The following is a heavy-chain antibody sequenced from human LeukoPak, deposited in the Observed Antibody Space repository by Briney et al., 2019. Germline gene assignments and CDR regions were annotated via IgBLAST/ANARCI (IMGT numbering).Heavy chain of an antibody. J-gene: IGHJ6*03. Sequence: PGVSLRLSCAASGFGFSTFGMHWVRQAPGKGLEWVAAIWSDGSNQFYAESVKGRFTISRDNSKNTLYLQMNSLRAEDTAVYSCARWSRIDILFYYHMDVWGKGTRVTVSS. CDR3: ARWSRIDILFYYHMDV. CDR2: IWSDGSNQ. D-gene: IGHD4-23*01. CDR1: GFGFSTFG. V-gene: IGHV3-33*03.